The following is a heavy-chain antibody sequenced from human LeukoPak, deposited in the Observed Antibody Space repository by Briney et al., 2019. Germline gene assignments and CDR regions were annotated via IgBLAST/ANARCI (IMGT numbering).Heavy chain of an antibody. CDR3: ANHLACHSNSCPSFDD. CDR2: ISDDSNYI. J-gene: IGHJ4*02. CDR1: GFTFSRYS. V-gene: IGHV3-21*06. Sequence: GGSLRLSCAASGFTFSRYSMNWVRQAPGKGLEWVSSISDDSNYIYYADSVKGRFTISRDNAKNSLSLQMNSLRAEDTAVYYCANHLACHSNSCPSFDDWGQGTLVTVSS. D-gene: IGHD2/OR15-2a*01.